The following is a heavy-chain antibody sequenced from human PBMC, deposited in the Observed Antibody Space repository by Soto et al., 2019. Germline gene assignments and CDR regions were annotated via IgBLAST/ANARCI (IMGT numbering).Heavy chain of an antibody. J-gene: IGHJ4*02. D-gene: IGHD1-20*01. CDR2: VFYTGFT. CDR3: ASSQKGYNWNYFDH. CDR1: GVSISGSDYY. V-gene: IGHV4-39*01. Sequence: ETLTVTCAFSGVSISGSDYYWGWLRQSPGRGPEWIGSVFYTGFTSYNPSLESRVSVSVDTSKNQFSLKVSAVTAADTAVYYCASSQKGYNWNYFDHWGQGALVTVSS.